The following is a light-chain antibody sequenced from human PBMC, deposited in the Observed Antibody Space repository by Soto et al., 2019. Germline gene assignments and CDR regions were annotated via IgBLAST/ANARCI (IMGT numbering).Light chain of an antibody. CDR1: QTIYSW. CDR3: QQYNSYSWT. Sequence: DIQMTQSPSTLSASVGDRVIITCRASQTIYSWLAWYPQKPGKAPKLLIYKASSLESGAPPRFSGSGSGTEFTLTISSLQPDDSATYYCQQYNSYSWTFGQGTKVEIK. CDR2: KAS. J-gene: IGKJ1*01. V-gene: IGKV1-5*03.